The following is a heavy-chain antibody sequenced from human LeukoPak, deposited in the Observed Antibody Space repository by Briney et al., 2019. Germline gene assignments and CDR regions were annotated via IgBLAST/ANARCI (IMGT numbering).Heavy chain of an antibody. D-gene: IGHD5-18*01. CDR2: IYYSGST. Sequence: SETLSLTCTVSGGSVNSGSYYWNWIRQPPGKGLEWIGYIYYSGSTNYNPSLKSRVTISVDTSKNQFSLKLSSVTAADTAVYYCARDGYSYGHDYWGQGTLVTVSS. J-gene: IGHJ4*02. CDR1: GGSVNSGSYY. V-gene: IGHV4-61*01. CDR3: ARDGYSYGHDY.